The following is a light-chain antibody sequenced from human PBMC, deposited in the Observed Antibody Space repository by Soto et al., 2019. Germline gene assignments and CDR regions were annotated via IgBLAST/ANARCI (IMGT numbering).Light chain of an antibody. CDR2: DAS. Sequence: EIVLTQSPATLSLSPGERATLSCRASQSLTNYLAWYQQKPGQAPRLPIYDASNRATGIPARFSGSGSGTDFTLTISSLEPEDFAVYYCQQRSNWPWTFGQGTKVDIK. V-gene: IGKV3-11*01. J-gene: IGKJ1*01. CDR1: QSLTNY. CDR3: QQRSNWPWT.